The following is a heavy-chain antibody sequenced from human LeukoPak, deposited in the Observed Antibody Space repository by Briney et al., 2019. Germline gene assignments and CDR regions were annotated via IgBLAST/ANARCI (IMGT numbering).Heavy chain of an antibody. CDR2: IYYSGST. D-gene: IGHD2-15*01. V-gene: IGHV4-59*01. CDR3: ARAAPRILSNAFDI. J-gene: IGHJ3*02. Sequence: SETLSLTCTVSGGSISSYYWSWIRQPPEKGLEWIGYIYYSGSTNYNPSLKSRVTISVDTSKNQFSLKLSSVTAADTAVYYCARAAPRILSNAFDIWGQGTMVTVPS. CDR1: GGSISSYY.